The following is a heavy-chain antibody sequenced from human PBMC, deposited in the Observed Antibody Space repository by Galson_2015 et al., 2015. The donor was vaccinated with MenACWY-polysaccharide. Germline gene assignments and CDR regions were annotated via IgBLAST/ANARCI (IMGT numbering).Heavy chain of an antibody. CDR2: INSDGNST. Sequence: ALRLSCAASGFTFSIYWMNWARQAPGKGPVWVSRINSDGNSTTYAGSVKGRFTISRDNAKNTLYLQMNSLRAEDTAVYYCVRAGPMDYWGQGTLVTVSS. CDR3: VRAGPMDY. J-gene: IGHJ4*02. CDR1: GFTFSIYW. V-gene: IGHV3-74*01.